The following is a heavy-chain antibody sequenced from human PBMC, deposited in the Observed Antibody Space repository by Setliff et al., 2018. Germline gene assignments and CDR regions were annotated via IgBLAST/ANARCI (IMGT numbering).Heavy chain of an antibody. CDR1: GVSVSRHY. V-gene: IGHV4-4*08. D-gene: IGHD1-1*01. CDR3: ARDVWGAGTCWFDP. CDR2: IYTGGST. Sequence: SETLSLTCIVSGVSVSRHYWSWVRQPPGKTLEWIGYIYTGGSTTYNPSLKSRVTLSLDTSKTHLSLNLTSVTAADTAVYYCARDVWGAGTCWFDPWGLGILVTVSS. J-gene: IGHJ5*02.